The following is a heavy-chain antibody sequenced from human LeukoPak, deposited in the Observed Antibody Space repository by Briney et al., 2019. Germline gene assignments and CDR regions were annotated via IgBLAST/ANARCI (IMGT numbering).Heavy chain of an antibody. D-gene: IGHD4-11*01. CDR1: GGSISRYY. J-gene: IGHJ2*01. CDR2: IYYSGST. Sequence: SETLSLTCSISGGSISRYYWNWIRQPPGKGLEWIGHIYYSGSTIYNPSLKGRVTISVDTSNNQFSLKLTSVTAADTAVYYCARDPGLTTYWYFDLWGRGTLVTVSS. V-gene: IGHV4-59*01. CDR3: ARDPGLTTYWYFDL.